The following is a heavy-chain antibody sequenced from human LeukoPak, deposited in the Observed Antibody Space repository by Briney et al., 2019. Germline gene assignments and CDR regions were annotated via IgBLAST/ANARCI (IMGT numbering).Heavy chain of an antibody. D-gene: IGHD5-18*01. CDR1: GGTFSSYA. CDR3: ARDRGIDSYGFQYNWFDP. CDR2: IIPIFGTA. J-gene: IGHJ5*02. V-gene: IGHV1-69*13. Sequence: SVKVSCKASGGTFSSYAISWVRQAPGQGLEWMGGIIPIFGTANYAQKFQGRVTITADESTSTAYMGLSSLRSEDTAVYYCARDRGIDSYGFQYNWFDPWGQGTLVTVSS.